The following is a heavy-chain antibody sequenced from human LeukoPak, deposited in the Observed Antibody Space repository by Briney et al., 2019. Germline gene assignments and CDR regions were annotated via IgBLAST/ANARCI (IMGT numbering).Heavy chain of an antibody. D-gene: IGHD3-10*01. CDR2: ISAYNGNT. Sequence: ASVKVSCKASGYTFTNYGISWVRQAPGLGLEWMGWISAYNGNTNYAQRLQGRVTMTTDTSTGTACMELRSLRSDDTAVYYCAREGLYGGGSGSYYDNWGQGTLVTVSS. J-gene: IGHJ4*02. CDR3: AREGLYGGGSGSYYDN. V-gene: IGHV1-18*01. CDR1: GYTFTNYG.